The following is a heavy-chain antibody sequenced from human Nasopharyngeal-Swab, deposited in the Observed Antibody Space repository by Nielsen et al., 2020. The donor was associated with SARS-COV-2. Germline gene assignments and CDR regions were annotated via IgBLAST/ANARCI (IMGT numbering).Heavy chain of an antibody. V-gene: IGHV4-39*01. CDR2: FYYSGST. D-gene: IGHD2-15*01. CDR1: GGSISSSSYY. Sequence: SETLSLTCTVSGGSISSSSYYWGWIRQPPGKGLEWIGSFYYSGSTYYNPSLKSRVTISVDTSKNQFPLKLSSVTAADTAVYYCAGRYCSGGSCSGVQEGDVFDIWGPGTMVTVSS. CDR3: AGRYCSGGSCSGVQEGDVFDI. J-gene: IGHJ3*02.